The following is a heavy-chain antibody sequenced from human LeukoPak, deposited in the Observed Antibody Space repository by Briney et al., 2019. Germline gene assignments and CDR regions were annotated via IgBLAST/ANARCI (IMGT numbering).Heavy chain of an antibody. D-gene: IGHD6-13*01. V-gene: IGHV4-34*01. CDR1: SGSFSDYY. J-gene: IGHJ4*02. CDR3: ARGSLYSSPYFDY. CDR2: INHSGST. Sequence: SETLSLTCAAYSGSFSDYYWSWIRRPPGKGLEWIGEINHSGSTNYNLSLKSRVTISVKTSKNQFSLKLSSVTAADTAAYYCARGSLYSSPYFDYWGQGTLVTVSS.